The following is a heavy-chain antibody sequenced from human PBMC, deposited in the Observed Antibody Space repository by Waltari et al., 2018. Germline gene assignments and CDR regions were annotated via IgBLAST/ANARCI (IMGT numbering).Heavy chain of an antibody. CDR2: IYYGGST. CDR3: ARNPRYYFDY. Sequence: QVQLQESGPGLVKPSQTLSLTCTVYGGSISSGGYYWSWIRQHPGKGLEWIGYIYYGGSTYYNPSLKSRVTISVDTSKNQCSLKLSSVTSADTAVYYCARNPRYYFDYWGQGTLVTVSS. V-gene: IGHV4-31*03. CDR1: GGSISSGGYY. J-gene: IGHJ4*02.